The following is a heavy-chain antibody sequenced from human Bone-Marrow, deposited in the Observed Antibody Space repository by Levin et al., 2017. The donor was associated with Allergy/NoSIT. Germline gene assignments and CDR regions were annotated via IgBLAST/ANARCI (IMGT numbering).Heavy chain of an antibody. CDR1: GGSISSGTHY. CDR3: ARAGRYDY. V-gene: IGHV4-39*07. D-gene: IGHD3-9*01. J-gene: IGHJ4*02. Sequence: SQTLSLTCTVSGGSISSGTHYWGWIRQPPGKGLEWIVTISDSGNTYHNPSLTSRVTISVDTSRNQVSLKLTSVTAADTAVYYCARAGRYDYWSQGTLVTVSS. CDR2: ISDSGNT.